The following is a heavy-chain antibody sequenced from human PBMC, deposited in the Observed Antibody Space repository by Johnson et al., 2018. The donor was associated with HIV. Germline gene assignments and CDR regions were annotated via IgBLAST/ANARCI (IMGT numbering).Heavy chain of an antibody. Sequence: VQLVESGGGLVQSGGSLGLSCAATGFTFSNYAMHWVRQAPGKGLEYVSDISSNGGHTYYASSVKGRFTISRDNSKNTLYLQMGSLRVEDMALYYCAGLRAARPRSFDIWGQGTMVTVSS. CDR3: AGLRAARPRSFDI. V-gene: IGHV3-64*01. J-gene: IGHJ3*02. D-gene: IGHD6-6*01. CDR1: GFTFSNYA. CDR2: ISSNGGHT.